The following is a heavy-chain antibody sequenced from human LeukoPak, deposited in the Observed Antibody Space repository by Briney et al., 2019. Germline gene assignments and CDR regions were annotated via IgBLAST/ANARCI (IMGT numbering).Heavy chain of an antibody. CDR1: GYTFTGYY. V-gene: IGHV1-2*02. D-gene: IGHD3-10*01. J-gene: IGHJ4*02. Sequence: ASVKVSRRASGYTFTGYYMHWVRQAPGQGLEWMGWINPNNGGTNYAQNFQGRVTMTRDTVISIAYMELSRLRPDDTAVYYCARGPELWFGDLLRFDYWGQGILVTVSS. CDR2: INPNNGGT. CDR3: ARGPELWFGDLLRFDY.